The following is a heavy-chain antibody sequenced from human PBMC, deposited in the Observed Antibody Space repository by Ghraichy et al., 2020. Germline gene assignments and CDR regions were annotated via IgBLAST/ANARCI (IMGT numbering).Heavy chain of an antibody. CDR1: GFTFSSYW. V-gene: IGHV3-7*03. Sequence: GESLNISCAASGFTFSSYWMSWVRQAPGKGLEWVANIKQDGSEKYYVDSVKGRFTISRDNAKNSLYLQMNSLRAEDTAVYYCARDDWNWVYGDYVYYGMDVWGQGTTVTVSS. J-gene: IGHJ6*02. D-gene: IGHD4-17*01. CDR2: IKQDGSEK. CDR3: ARDDWNWVYGDYVYYGMDV.